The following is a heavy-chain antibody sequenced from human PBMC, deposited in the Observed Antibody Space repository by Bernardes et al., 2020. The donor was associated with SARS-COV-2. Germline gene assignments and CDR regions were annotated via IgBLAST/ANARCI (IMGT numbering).Heavy chain of an antibody. CDR2: ISGSAGST. Sequence: GGSLSLSCAASGFTFSSYDLSWVRQAPGQGLEWVSGISGSAGSTYYADSVQGRFTISRDNSKNTLYLHMNSLRVEDTAVYYCAAYHVDCWGQGTLVAVSS. J-gene: IGHJ4*02. V-gene: IGHV3-23*01. CDR1: GFTFSSYD. CDR3: AAYHVDC.